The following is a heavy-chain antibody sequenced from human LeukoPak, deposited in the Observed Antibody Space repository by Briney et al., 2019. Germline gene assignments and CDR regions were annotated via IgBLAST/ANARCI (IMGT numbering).Heavy chain of an antibody. CDR1: GDSVSDKSAA. V-gene: IGHV6-1*01. J-gene: IGHJ4*02. Sequence: SQTLSLTCTISGDSVSDKSAAWNWIRQSPPRGLERLGRTYYRSKWYNDYALSVKSRITIKPDTSKNQFSLQLNSVTPEDTAVYYCARTGYSINWVDYWGQGTLVTVSS. CDR3: ARTGYSINWVDY. CDR2: TYYRSKWYN. D-gene: IGHD6-13*01.